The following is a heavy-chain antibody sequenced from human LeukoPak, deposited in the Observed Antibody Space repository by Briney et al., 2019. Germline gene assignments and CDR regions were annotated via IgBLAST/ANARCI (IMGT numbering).Heavy chain of an antibody. CDR3: ARAPPYCGGDCSDWYFDL. CDR2: ISSRSTYI. Sequence: GGSLRLSCVASGFAFSTYTMNWVRQAPGKGLEWVSSISSRSTYIYYAGSVKGRFTISRDNAKNSLYLQMKSLRAEDTAVYYCARAPPYCGGDCSDWYFDLWGRETLVTVSS. CDR1: GFAFSTYT. J-gene: IGHJ2*01. V-gene: IGHV3-21*01. D-gene: IGHD2-21*02.